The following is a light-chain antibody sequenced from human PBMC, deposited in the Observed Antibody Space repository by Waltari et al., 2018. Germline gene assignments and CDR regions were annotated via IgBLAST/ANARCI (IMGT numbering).Light chain of an antibody. CDR2: LNSDGSH. J-gene: IGLJ2*01. Sequence: QLMLTQSPSASASLGASVKLTCTLSSGHSSYAIAWHKQQPEKGPRYLMKLNSDGSHSKGDGIPDRFSGSGSGAERYLTISSLQSEDEADYYCQTWGTGILVFGGGTKLTVL. CDR3: QTWGTGILV. CDR1: SGHSSYA. V-gene: IGLV4-69*01.